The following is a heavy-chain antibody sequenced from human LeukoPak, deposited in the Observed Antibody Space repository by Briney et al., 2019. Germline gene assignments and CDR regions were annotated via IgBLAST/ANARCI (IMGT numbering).Heavy chain of an antibody. Sequence: SETLSLTCTVSGGSVSSSSYYWGWIRQPPGKGLEWIGSIYYSGSTYYNPSLKSRVTISVDTSKNQFSLKLSSVTAADTAVYYCAREFSLDYGDYVTLNWFDPWGQGTLVTVSS. CDR2: IYYSGST. V-gene: IGHV4-39*07. D-gene: IGHD4-17*01. CDR1: GGSVSSSSYY. J-gene: IGHJ5*02. CDR3: AREFSLDYGDYVTLNWFDP.